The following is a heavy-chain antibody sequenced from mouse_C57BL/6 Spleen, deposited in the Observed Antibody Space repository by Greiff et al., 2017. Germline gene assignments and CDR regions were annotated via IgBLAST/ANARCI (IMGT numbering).Heavy chain of an antibody. D-gene: IGHD1-1*01. CDR3: ARGTTVVATDWYFDV. CDR1: GYTFTSYD. CDR2: IYPRDGST. Sequence: VQLQESGPELVKPGASVKLSCKASGYTFTSYDINWVKQRPGQGLEWNGWIYPRDGSTKYNEKFKGQATLTVVTSSSTAYMELHSLTSEDSAVYFCARGTTVVATDWYFDVWGTGTTVTVSS. V-gene: IGHV1-85*01. J-gene: IGHJ1*03.